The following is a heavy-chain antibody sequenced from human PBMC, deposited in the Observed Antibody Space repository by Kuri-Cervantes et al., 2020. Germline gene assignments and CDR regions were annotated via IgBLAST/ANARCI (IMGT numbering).Heavy chain of an antibody. V-gene: IGHV3-72*01. CDR2: HRNKVEGYTT. Sequence: GGSLRLSCAASGFTFSDHYMDWVRQAPGKGLEWVGRHRNKVEGYTTEYAASVKGRFTISRDDSKNSLYLLMNSLKTEDTAVYYCAKTGGSCSSTTCHGDYWGQGTLVTVSS. J-gene: IGHJ4*02. CDR3: AKTGGSCSSTTCHGDY. CDR1: GFTFSDHY. D-gene: IGHD2-2*01.